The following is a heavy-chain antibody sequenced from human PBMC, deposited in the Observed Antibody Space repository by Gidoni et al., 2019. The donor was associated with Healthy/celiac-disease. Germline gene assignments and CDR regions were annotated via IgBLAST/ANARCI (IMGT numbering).Heavy chain of an antibody. V-gene: IGHV4-34*01. D-gene: IGHD2-8*01. J-gene: IGHJ4*02. CDR2: INHSGST. Sequence: QVQLQQWGAGLLKPSETLSLTCAVYGGSFSGYYWSWIRQPPGKGLEWIGEINHSGSTNYNPSLKSRVTISGDTSKNQFSLKLSSVTAADTAVYYCAREVSARYCTNGVCNRPYYFDYWGQGTLVTVSS. CDR1: GGSFSGYY. CDR3: AREVSARYCTNGVCNRPYYFDY.